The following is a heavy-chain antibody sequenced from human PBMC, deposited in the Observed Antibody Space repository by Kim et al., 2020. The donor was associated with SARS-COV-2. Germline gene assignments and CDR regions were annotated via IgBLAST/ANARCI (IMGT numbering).Heavy chain of an antibody. CDR2: ISSSSSYI. CDR1: GFTFSSYS. V-gene: IGHV3-21*01. D-gene: IGHD3-22*01. Sequence: GGSLRLSCAASGFTFSSYSMNWVRQAPGKGLEWVSSISSSSSYIYYADSVKGRFTISRDNAKNSLYLQMNSLRAEDTAVYYCARGGADDIFFFAYWGQGTLVTVSS. CDR3: ARGGADDIFFFAY. J-gene: IGHJ4*02.